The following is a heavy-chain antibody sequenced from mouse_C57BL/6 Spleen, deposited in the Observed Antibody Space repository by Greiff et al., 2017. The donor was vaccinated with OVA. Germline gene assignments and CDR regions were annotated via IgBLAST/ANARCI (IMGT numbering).Heavy chain of an antibody. CDR3: ARSHYYGSDY. D-gene: IGHD1-2*01. CDR2: ISSGSSTI. V-gene: IGHV5-17*01. CDR1: GFTFSDYG. Sequence: EVKLMESGGGLVKPGGSLKLSCAASGFTFSDYGMHWVRQAPEKGLEWVAYISSGSSTIYYADTVKGRFTISRDNAKNTLFLQMTSLRSEDTAMYYCARSHYYGSDYWGQGTTLTVSS. J-gene: IGHJ2*01.